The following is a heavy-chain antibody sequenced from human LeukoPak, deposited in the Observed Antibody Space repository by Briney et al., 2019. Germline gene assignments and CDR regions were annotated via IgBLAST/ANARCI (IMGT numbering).Heavy chain of an antibody. J-gene: IGHJ4*02. CDR3: ARSKKDTVILTPFDY. Sequence: PSETLSLTCTVSGGSISSSSYYWGWIRQPPGKGLEWIGSIYYSGTTYYNPSLKRRITISVDTSKNQFSLKLSSVTAADTAVYYCARSKKDTVILTPFDYWGQGTLVTVSS. CDR2: IYYSGTT. CDR1: GGSISSSSYY. V-gene: IGHV4-39*07. D-gene: IGHD5-18*01.